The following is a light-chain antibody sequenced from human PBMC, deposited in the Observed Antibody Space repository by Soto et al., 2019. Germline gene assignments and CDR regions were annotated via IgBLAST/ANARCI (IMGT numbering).Light chain of an antibody. CDR3: MQTLQTPPYT. CDR1: QSLLHSNGYNY. Sequence: DIVMTQSPLSLPVTPGEPASISCRSSQSLLHSNGYNYLDWYLQKPGQSPQLLIYLGSNRASGVPDRFSGSGSGTDFTLKISRVEAEDVGFYHCMQTLQTPPYTFGQGTKLEIK. V-gene: IGKV2-28*01. J-gene: IGKJ2*01. CDR2: LGS.